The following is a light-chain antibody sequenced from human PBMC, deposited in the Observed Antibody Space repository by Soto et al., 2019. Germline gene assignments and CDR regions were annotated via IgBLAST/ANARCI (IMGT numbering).Light chain of an antibody. CDR1: QSVSSY. J-gene: IGKJ5*01. CDR3: QQRSNWPPIT. Sequence: EIVLTQSPSTPSLSPGERATLSCRASQSVSSYLAWYQQKPGQAPRLLIYDASNRATGIPARFSGSGSGTDFTLTISSLEPEDFAVNYCQQRSNWPPITFGQGTRLEIK. V-gene: IGKV3-11*01. CDR2: DAS.